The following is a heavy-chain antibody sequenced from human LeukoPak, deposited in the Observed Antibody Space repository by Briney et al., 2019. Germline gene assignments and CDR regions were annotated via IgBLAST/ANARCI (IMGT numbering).Heavy chain of an antibody. V-gene: IGHV3-30*02. CDR2: IRYDGSNK. D-gene: IGHD6-19*01. J-gene: IGHJ4*02. CDR3: AGAVAGTVRFDY. Sequence: KXLEXXAFIRYDGSNKYYADSVKGRFTISRDNSKNTLYLQMNSLRAEDTAVYYCAGAVAGTVRFDYWGQGTLVTVSS.